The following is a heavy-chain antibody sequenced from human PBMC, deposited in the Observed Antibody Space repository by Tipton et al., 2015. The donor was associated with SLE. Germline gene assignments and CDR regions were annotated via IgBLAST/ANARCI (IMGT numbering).Heavy chain of an antibody. J-gene: IGHJ4*02. CDR3: ARVGFWSGYSIDYFDY. CDR2: IYYSGST. Sequence: LRLSCTVSGGSISSYYWSWIRQPPGKGLEWIGYIYYSGSTNYNPSLKSRVTISVDTSKNQFSLKLSSVTAADTAVYYCARVGFWSGYSIDYFDYWGQGTLVTVSS. D-gene: IGHD3-3*01. CDR1: GGSISSYY. V-gene: IGHV4-59*12.